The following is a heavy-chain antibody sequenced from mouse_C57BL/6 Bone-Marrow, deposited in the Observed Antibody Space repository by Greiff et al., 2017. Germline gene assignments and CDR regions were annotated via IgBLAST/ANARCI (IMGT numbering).Heavy chain of an antibody. Sequence: EVKLVESVAELVRPGASVKLSCTASGFNIKNTYMHWVKQRPEQGLEWIGRIDPANGNTKYAPKFQGKATITADTSSNTAYLQLSSLTSEDTAIYYCGYGNYSYWYFDVWGTGTTVTVSS. CDR3: GYGNYSYWYFDV. D-gene: IGHD2-1*01. CDR2: IDPANGNT. CDR1: GFNIKNTY. J-gene: IGHJ1*03. V-gene: IGHV14-3*01.